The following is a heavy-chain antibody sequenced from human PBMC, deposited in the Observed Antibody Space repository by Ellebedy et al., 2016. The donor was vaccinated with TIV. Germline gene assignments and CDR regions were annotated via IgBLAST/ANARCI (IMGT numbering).Heavy chain of an antibody. CDR1: GFTFRSYR. J-gene: IGHJ4*02. D-gene: IGHD6-19*01. CDR3: ARSYSSGWFDY. V-gene: IGHV3-33*01. Sequence: GGSLRLSRAASGFTFRSYRMHWVRQAPGKGLEWVAVIWSDGSDKYYAESVKGRFSISRDNSKDTMYLQMNSLRAEDTAVYWCARSYSSGWFDYWGQGTLVTVSS. CDR2: IWSDGSDK.